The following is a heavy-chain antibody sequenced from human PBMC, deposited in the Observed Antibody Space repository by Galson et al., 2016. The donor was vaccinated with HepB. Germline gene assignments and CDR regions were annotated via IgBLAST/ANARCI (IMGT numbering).Heavy chain of an antibody. CDR1: GDSVSSNNAG. V-gene: IGHV6-1*01. J-gene: IGHJ5*02. CDR3: TRVKELGRGFHP. CDR2: TYYRSKWSY. D-gene: IGHD7-27*01. Sequence: CAIAGDSVSSNNAGWNWIRQSPSSFLVWLGSTYYRSKWSYEYAESVKSRITIKPDTSKGQFSLQLNAVTVEDTAVYYYTRVKELGRGFHPWGQGTLVIVSS.